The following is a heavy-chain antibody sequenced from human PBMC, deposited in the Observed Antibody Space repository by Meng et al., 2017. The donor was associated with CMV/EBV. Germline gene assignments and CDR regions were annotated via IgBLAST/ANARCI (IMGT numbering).Heavy chain of an antibody. J-gene: IGHJ6*02. V-gene: IGHV4-30-4*08. D-gene: IGHD4-11*01. CDR1: GSISSGDYY. CDR2: IYYSGST. Sequence: GSISSGDYYWSWIRQPPGKGLESIGYIYYSGSTYYHPSLKSRVTISVDTSKNQFSLKLSSVTAADTAVYYCAREGVTRYYYYGMDVWGQGTTVTVSS. CDR3: AREGVTRYYYYGMDV.